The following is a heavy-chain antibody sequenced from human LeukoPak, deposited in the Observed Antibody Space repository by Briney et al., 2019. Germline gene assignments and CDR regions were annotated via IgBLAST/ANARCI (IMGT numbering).Heavy chain of an antibody. J-gene: IGHJ4*02. CDR3: ARVSIAARTAPDY. CDR1: GGSISSYY. D-gene: IGHD6-6*01. CDR2: IYYSGST. Sequence: PSETLSLTCTVSGGSISSYYWSWIRQPPGKGLEWLGYIYYSGSTNYNPSLKSRVTISVDTSKNQFSLKLSSVTAADTAVYYCARVSIAARTAPDYWGQGTLVTVSS. V-gene: IGHV4-59*01.